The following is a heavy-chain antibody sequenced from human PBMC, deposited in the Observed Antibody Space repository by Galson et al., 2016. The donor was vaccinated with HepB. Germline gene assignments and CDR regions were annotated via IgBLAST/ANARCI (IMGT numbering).Heavy chain of an antibody. D-gene: IGHD3-22*01. V-gene: IGHV3-53*01. CDR3: ARDRRYYDSSGYPTGFFDS. CDR2: IYSGGNI. J-gene: IGHJ4*02. Sequence: SLRLSCAASGFTVSNNYMNWVRQAPGKGLQWVSVIYSGGNIYYADSVKGRFTISRDNPKNTLYLQMNSLRAEDSAVYYCARDRRYYDSSGYPTGFFDSWGQGTLVTVSS. CDR1: GFTVSNNY.